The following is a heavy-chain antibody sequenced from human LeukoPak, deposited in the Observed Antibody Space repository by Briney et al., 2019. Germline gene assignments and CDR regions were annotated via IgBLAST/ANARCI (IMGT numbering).Heavy chain of an antibody. CDR3: ARVLTATMHS. V-gene: IGHV4-30-2*01. CDR2: IYHSGST. J-gene: IGHJ4*02. CDR1: GGSIDVVNYY. D-gene: IGHD1-7*01. Sequence: SQTLSLTCAVSGGSIDVVNYYWSWFRQPPGKGLEWIGYIYHSGSTYYNLSLKNRITISIDTSKNQFSLQLTSVTAADTAVYYCARVLTATMHSWGQGTLVTVSS.